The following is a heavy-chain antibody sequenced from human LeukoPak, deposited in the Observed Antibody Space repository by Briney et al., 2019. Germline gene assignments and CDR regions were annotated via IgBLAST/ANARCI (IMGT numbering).Heavy chain of an antibody. V-gene: IGHV4-61*02. J-gene: IGHJ3*02. Sequence: SETLSLTCTVSGGSISSGSYYWSWIRQPAGKGLEWIGRIYTSGSTNYNPSLKSRVTMTRDTSTSTVYMELSSLRSEDTAVYYCARVSDPTGLWFEGEPKNDAFDIWGQGTMVTVSS. CDR2: IYTSGST. CDR1: GGSISSGSYY. CDR3: ARVSDPTGLWFEGEPKNDAFDI. D-gene: IGHD3-10*01.